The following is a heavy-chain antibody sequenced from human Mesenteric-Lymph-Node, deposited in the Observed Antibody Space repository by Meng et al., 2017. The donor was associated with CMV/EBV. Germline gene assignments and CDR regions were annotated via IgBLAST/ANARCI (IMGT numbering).Heavy chain of an antibody. V-gene: IGHV6-1*01. CDR3: ARDPDWGWLDY. CDR2: AFYRSKWYY. D-gene: IGHD7-27*01. CDR1: GDSVSSDTAA. Sequence: SGDSVSSDTAAWNWIRQSPVRGLEWLGRAFYRSKWYYDYPLSLRNRVTINADTSKNQFSLQLKSVTPEDTAVYFCARDPDWGWLDYWGQGTLVTVSS. J-gene: IGHJ4*02.